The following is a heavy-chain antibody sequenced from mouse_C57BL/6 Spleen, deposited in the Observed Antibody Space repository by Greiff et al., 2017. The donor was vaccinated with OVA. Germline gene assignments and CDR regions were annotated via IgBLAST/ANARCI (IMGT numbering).Heavy chain of an antibody. D-gene: IGHD2-4*01. V-gene: IGHV1-42*01. Sequence: VQLKESGPELVKPGASVKISCKASGYSFTGYYMNWVKQSPEKSLEWIGEINPSTGGTTYNQKFKAKATLTVDKSSSTAYMQLKSLTSEDSAVYYCARFDYDSPFAYWGQGTLVTVSA. CDR3: ARFDYDSPFAY. J-gene: IGHJ3*01. CDR2: INPSTGGT. CDR1: GYSFTGYY.